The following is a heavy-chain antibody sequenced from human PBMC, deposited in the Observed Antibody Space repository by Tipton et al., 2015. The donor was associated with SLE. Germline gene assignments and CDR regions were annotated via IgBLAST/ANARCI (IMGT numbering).Heavy chain of an antibody. V-gene: IGHV3-48*01. Sequence: SLRLSCAASGFTLSSYCMNWVRQAPGKGLEWGSYINSRSNTKNYADSMKGRFTISRDNAKNSLYLQMNSLRAEDTAVYYCARDGVAGKDFDWYFDLWGRGTLVTVSS. CDR2: INSRSNTK. CDR1: GFTLSSYC. J-gene: IGHJ2*01. CDR3: ARDGVAGKDFDWYFDL. D-gene: IGHD1-26*01.